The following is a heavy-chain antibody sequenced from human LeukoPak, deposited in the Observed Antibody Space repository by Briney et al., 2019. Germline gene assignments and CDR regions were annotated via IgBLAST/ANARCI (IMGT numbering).Heavy chain of an antibody. V-gene: IGHV4-39*01. J-gene: IGHJ6*02. D-gene: IGHD1-14*01. CDR1: GGSISSSSYY. Sequence: PSETLSLTCTVSGGSISSSSYYWGGLRQPPGKGLEWIGSIYYSGSTYYNPSLKSRSTRSVHTSKNQFSLKLSSVTAADTAVYYCALELYKRNEEIYYYYGMDVWGQGTTVTVSS. CDR2: IYYSGST. CDR3: ALELYKRNEEIYYYYGMDV.